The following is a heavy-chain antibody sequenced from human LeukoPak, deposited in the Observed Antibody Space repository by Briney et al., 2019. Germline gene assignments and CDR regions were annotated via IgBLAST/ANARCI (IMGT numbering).Heavy chain of an antibody. CDR2: ISSSADIV. CDR1: GFILSEYY. CDR3: ARETVAGTLDF. D-gene: IGHD6-19*01. J-gene: IGHJ4*02. Sequence: GGSLRLSCATSGFILSEYYISWIRQAPGKGLEWVADISSSADIVSYADSVKGRFTISRDNGGDSLYLQMNSLRVEDTAVYYCARETVAGTLDFWSQGTLVTVSS. V-gene: IGHV3-11*01.